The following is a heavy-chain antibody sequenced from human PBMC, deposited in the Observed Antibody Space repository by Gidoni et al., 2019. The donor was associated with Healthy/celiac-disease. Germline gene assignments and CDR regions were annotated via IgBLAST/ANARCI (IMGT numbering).Heavy chain of an antibody. CDR2: IGTAGDT. Sequence: EVQLVESGGGLVQPGGSLRLSCAASGFTFSSYDMHWVRQATGKGLEWVSAIGTAGDTYYPGSVKGRFTISRENAKNSLYLQMNSLRAEDTAVYYCARGLRRIAARPASYYYMDVWGKGTTVTVSS. J-gene: IGHJ6*03. CDR1: GFTFSSYD. V-gene: IGHV3-13*01. D-gene: IGHD6-6*01. CDR3: ARGLRRIAARPASYYYMDV.